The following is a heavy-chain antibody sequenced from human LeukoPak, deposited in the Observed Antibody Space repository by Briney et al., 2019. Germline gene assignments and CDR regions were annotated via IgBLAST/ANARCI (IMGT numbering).Heavy chain of an antibody. V-gene: IGHV4-30-4*08. D-gene: IGHD6-13*01. J-gene: IGHJ4*02. Sequence: SETLSVTCTVSGGSISSGDYYWSWIRQPPGKGLEWIGYIYYSGSTYYNPSLKSRVTISVDKSKNQFSLKLSSVTAADTAVYYCARDDVAAAGHFDYWGQGTLVTVSS. CDR2: IYYSGST. CDR1: GGSISSGDYY. CDR3: ARDDVAAAGHFDY.